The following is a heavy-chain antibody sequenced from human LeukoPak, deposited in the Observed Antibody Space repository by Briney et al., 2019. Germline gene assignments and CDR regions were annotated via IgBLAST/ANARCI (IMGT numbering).Heavy chain of an antibody. V-gene: IGHV1-24*01. J-gene: IGHJ4*02. CDR3: ARVGSGSSLARY. CDR1: GYTLTELC. D-gene: IGHD3-10*01. Sequence: ASVKVSCKVSGYTLTELCMHWVRQAPGKGLEWMGGCNPEDGETIYAQKFQGRVTMIEDTSTSTAYMELRSLRSDDTAVYYCARVGSGSSLARYWGQGTLVTVSS. CDR2: CNPEDGET.